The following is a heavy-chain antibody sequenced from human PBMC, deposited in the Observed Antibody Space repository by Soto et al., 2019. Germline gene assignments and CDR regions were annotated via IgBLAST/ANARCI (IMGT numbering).Heavy chain of an antibody. CDR2: ISSSSSYI. V-gene: IGHV3-21*01. CDR1: GFTFSSYS. J-gene: IGHJ6*02. D-gene: IGHD6-13*01. CDR3: ARDRHIAAAGAIYYYYGMDV. Sequence: KPGGSLRLSCAASGFTFSSYSMNWVRQAPGKGLEWVSSISSSSSYIYYADSVKGRFTISRDNAKNSLYLQMNSLRAEDTAVYYCARDRHIAAAGAIYYYYGMDVWGQGTTVTVSS.